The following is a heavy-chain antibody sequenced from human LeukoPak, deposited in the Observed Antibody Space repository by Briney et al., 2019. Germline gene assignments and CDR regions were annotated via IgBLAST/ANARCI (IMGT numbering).Heavy chain of an antibody. CDR1: GGSSSGYY. V-gene: IGHV4-34*01. J-gene: IGHJ4*02. D-gene: IGHD4-23*01. CDR2: INHSGST. Sequence: SVNLPLNGAVYGGSSSGYYWRWIRHPPGKGLEWSGDINHSGSTNYNPSLRSRVTISVDTSKNQFSLKLSSVTAADTAVYYCAGHLRWFDYWGQGTLVTVSS. CDR3: AGHLRWFDY.